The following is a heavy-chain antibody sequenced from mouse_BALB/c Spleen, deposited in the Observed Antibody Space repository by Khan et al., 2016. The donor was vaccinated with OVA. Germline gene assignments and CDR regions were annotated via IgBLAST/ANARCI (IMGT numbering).Heavy chain of an antibody. D-gene: IGHD1-1*01. CDR2: ISYSGVT. CDR1: GYSITSGYA. J-gene: IGHJ2*01. Sequence: EVQLVESGPGLVKPSQSLSLTCTVTGYSITSGYAWNWIRQFPGNKLEWMGYISYSGVTSYTPSLKSRISITRDTSKNQFFLQLNSVTTEDTATCYCARGNYYGYYVDYWGQGTTLTVSS. CDR3: ARGNYYGYYVDY. V-gene: IGHV3-2*02.